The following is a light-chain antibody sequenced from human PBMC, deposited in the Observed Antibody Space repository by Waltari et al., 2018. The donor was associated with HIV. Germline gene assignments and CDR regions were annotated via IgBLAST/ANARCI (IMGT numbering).Light chain of an antibody. Sequence: DIQMTQSPSTLSASVGDRVTITCRASQSISSWLAWYQQKPGTAPKLLIYKASNLESGVPSRFSGSGSGTAFTLTISSLQTDDFGTYCCLQYKTSPWTFGQGTKVEIK. J-gene: IGKJ1*01. CDR2: KAS. CDR1: QSISSW. V-gene: IGKV1-5*03. CDR3: LQYKTSPWT.